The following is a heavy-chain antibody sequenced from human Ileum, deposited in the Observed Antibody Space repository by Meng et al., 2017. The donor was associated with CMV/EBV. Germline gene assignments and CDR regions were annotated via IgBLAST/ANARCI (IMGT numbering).Heavy chain of an antibody. Sequence: GESLKISCAASGFTFSSYWMSWVRQAPGKGLEWVANIKQDGSEKYYVDSVKGRFTISGDNAKNSLYLQMNSLRAEDTAVYYCARVRGSLGMDVWGQGTTVTVSS. CDR2: IKQDGSEK. D-gene: IGHD3-16*01. V-gene: IGHV3-7*01. CDR3: ARVRGSLGMDV. CDR1: GFTFSSYW. J-gene: IGHJ6*02.